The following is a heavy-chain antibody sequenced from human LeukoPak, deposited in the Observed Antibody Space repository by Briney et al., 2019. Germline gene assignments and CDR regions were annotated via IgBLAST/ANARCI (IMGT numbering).Heavy chain of an antibody. CDR1: GGSFSGYY. CDR2: INHSGST. J-gene: IGHJ4*02. V-gene: IGHV4-34*01. D-gene: IGHD3-10*02. CDR3: ARGGLFSDY. Sequence: PSETLSLTCAVYGGSFSGYYWSWIRQPSGKGLEWIGEINHSGSTNYNPSLKSRVTISVDTSKNQFSLKLSSVTAADTAVYYCARGGLFSDYWGQGTLVTVSS.